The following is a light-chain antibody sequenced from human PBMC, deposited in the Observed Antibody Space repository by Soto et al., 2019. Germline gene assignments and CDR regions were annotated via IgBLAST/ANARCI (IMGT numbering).Light chain of an antibody. J-gene: IGKJ5*01. V-gene: IGKV3D-11*01. CDR1: QDISSN. CDR3: QQRSDLIT. CDR2: GAS. Sequence: EIVMTQSPTTLSVSPGERGTLSCRASQDISSNLAWYQQKPGQTPRLLIHGASTRATGIPARFSGSGSGTDFTLTISSLEPEDFAVYYCQQRSDLITFGQGTRLEIK.